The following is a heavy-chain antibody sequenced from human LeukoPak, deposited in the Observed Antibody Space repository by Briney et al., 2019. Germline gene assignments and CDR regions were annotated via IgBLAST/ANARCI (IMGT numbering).Heavy chain of an antibody. D-gene: IGHD1-26*01. CDR1: GFTFSSYG. Sequence: GGSLRLSCAASGFTFSSYGMHWVHQAPGKGLEWVAFTRYDGSNKYYADSVKGRFTISRDNSKNMLYLQMSSLRAEDTAVYYCAKDPQKWESYFDYWGQGTLVTVSS. V-gene: IGHV3-30*02. CDR2: TRYDGSNK. J-gene: IGHJ4*02. CDR3: AKDPQKWESYFDY.